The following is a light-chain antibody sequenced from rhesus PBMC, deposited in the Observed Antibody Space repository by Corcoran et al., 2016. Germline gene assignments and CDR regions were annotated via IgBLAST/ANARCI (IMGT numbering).Light chain of an antibody. Sequence: DIQMTQSPSSLSASVGDTVTITCRASQGISSYLNWFQQQPGKAPKLLIYDTSSWESGVPSRFSGSGSGTDFTLTISSLQPEDLAVYYCLQHNSYPYSFGQGTKVEIK. CDR1: QGISSY. J-gene: IGKJ2*01. CDR2: DTS. V-gene: IGKV1-28*03. CDR3: LQHNSYPYS.